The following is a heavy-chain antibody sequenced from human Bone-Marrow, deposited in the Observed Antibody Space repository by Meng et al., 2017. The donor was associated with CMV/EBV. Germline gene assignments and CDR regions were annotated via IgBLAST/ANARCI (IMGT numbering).Heavy chain of an antibody. V-gene: IGHV3-74*01. CDR2: INSDGSST. CDR3: ARTTYYYYGMDV. D-gene: IGHD1-14*01. CDR1: GFTFSSYW. J-gene: IGHJ6*02. Sequence: GGSLRLSCAASGFTFSSYWMHWVRQAPGKGLVWVSRINSDGSSTSYADSVKGRFTISRDNAKNTLYLQMNSLRAEDTAVYYCARTTYYYYGMDVWGQGTTVTFSS.